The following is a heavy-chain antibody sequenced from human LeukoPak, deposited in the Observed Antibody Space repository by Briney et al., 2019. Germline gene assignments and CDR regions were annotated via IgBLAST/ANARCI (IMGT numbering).Heavy chain of an antibody. Sequence: GGSLRLSCAASGFTFSSYAMSWVRQAPGKGLEWVSGISGSVDSTDYADSVKGRFTISRDKSKNTLYLQMNSLRAEDTAVYYCARDLSGVTGYTYGRGIDYWGQGTLVTVSS. V-gene: IGHV3-23*01. CDR2: ISGSVDST. CDR3: ARDLSGVTGYTYGRGIDY. D-gene: IGHD5-18*01. CDR1: GFTFSSYA. J-gene: IGHJ4*02.